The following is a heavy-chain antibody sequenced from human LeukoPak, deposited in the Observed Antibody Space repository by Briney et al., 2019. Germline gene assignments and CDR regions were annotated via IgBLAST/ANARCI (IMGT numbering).Heavy chain of an antibody. J-gene: IGHJ4*02. Sequence: PGGSLRLSCAASGFTFSSYWMSWVRQAPGKGLEWVANIKQDGSEKYYVDSVKGRFTIYRDNAKNSLYLQMNSLRAEDMAVYYCAKRVVPAAEQGDYWGQGTLVTVSS. V-gene: IGHV3-7*03. CDR3: AKRVVPAAEQGDY. D-gene: IGHD2-2*01. CDR1: GFTFSSYW. CDR2: IKQDGSEK.